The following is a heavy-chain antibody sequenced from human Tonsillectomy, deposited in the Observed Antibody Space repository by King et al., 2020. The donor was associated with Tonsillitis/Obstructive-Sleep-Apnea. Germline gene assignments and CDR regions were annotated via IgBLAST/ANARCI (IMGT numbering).Heavy chain of an antibody. CDR1: GFMFTARG. CDR3: VKARYSNYQRHYFDD. J-gene: IGHJ4*02. D-gene: IGHD4-11*01. V-gene: IGHV3-30*02. Sequence: QVQLVESGGGVVHPGGSLRLSCAASGFMFTARGLHWVRQAPGKGLEWVAFVWYDGSDQHYADSVKGRFTISRDNSKNMLYLQMNRLRVEDTGLYCCVKARYSNYQRHYFDDWGQGTLVTVSS. CDR2: VWYDGSDQ.